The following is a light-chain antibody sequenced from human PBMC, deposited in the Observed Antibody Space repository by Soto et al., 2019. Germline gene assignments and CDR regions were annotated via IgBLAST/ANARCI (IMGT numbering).Light chain of an antibody. V-gene: IGKV3-15*01. Sequence: DRLMTQSPATLSVSPGERATLSCSASQSVGSNLAWYQQKHGQAPRLLIYGASTRATGIPARFSGSGSGAELTLTISGLESENVGVDTCEHQYNWPISFGEGTKVDIK. CDR1: QSVGSN. J-gene: IGKJ1*01. CDR2: GAS. CDR3: EHQYNWPIS.